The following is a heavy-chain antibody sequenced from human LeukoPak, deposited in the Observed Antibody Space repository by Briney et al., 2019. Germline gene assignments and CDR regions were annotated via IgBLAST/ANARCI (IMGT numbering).Heavy chain of an antibody. V-gene: IGHV3-21*01. D-gene: IGHD5-18*01. CDR1: GFTFSSYS. CDR2: ITSSSTYI. CDR3: ARDSSIQSLDP. Sequence: PGGSLRLSCAASGFTFSSYSMNWVRQAPGKGPEWVSSITSSSTYIYYADSVKGRFTISRDNAKNSLYLQMNSLRAEDTAVYYCARDSSIQSLDPWGQGTLVTVSS. J-gene: IGHJ5*02.